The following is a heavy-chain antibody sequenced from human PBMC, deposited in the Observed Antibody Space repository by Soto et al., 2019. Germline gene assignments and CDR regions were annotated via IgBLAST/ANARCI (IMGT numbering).Heavy chain of an antibody. Sequence: SETLSLTCTVSGGSIINGDYYWSWIRQPPGKGLEWIGYIYYSGNTYYNPSLKSRVMISVDTSKNQFSLNLSSVTAADTAVYYCARDPARGGGSYLGYFDYWGQGTPVTVSS. V-gene: IGHV4-30-4*01. CDR2: IYYSGNT. CDR1: GGSIINGDYY. D-gene: IGHD1-26*01. CDR3: ARDPARGGGSYLGYFDY. J-gene: IGHJ4*02.